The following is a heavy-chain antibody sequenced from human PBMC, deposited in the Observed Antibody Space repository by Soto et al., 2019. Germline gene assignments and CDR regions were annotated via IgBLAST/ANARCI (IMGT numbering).Heavy chain of an antibody. CDR1: GFTFSSYS. Sequence: GGSLRLSCAASGFTFSSYSMNWVRQAPGKGLEWVSSISSSSSYIYYADSVKGRFTISRDNAKNSLYLQMNSLRAEDTAVYYCARGGSSSHDAHYYYYGMDVWGQGTTVTVSS. CDR2: ISSSSSYI. J-gene: IGHJ6*02. D-gene: IGHD6-13*01. V-gene: IGHV3-21*01. CDR3: ARGGSSSHDAHYYYYGMDV.